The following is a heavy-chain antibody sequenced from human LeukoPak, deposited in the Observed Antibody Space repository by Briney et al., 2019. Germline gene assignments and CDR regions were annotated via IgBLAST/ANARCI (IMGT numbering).Heavy chain of an antibody. D-gene: IGHD4-23*01. CDR3: ARERWYDAFDI. CDR1: GFTFSSYA. Sequence: GRSLRLSCAASGFTFSSYAMHWVRQAPGEGLEWVAVISYDGSNKYYADSVKGRFTISRDNSKNTLYLQMNSLRAEDTAVYYCARERWYDAFDIWGQGTMVTVSS. V-gene: IGHV3-30-3*01. J-gene: IGHJ3*02. CDR2: ISYDGSNK.